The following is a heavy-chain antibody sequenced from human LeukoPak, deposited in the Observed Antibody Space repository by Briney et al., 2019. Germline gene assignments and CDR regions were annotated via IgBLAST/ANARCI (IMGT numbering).Heavy chain of an antibody. CDR3: AKAIAAAHYDF. V-gene: IGHV1-2*02. D-gene: IGHD6-13*01. J-gene: IGHJ4*02. Sequence: ASLKVSCKASGYTFTGYYIHWVRQAPGQGLEWMGWIFPNSGGTNYAQKFQGRVTMTRDTSISPAYMALSRLTSDDTAIYYCAKAIAAAHYDFWGQGTLVTVSS. CDR2: IFPNSGGT. CDR1: GYTFTGYY.